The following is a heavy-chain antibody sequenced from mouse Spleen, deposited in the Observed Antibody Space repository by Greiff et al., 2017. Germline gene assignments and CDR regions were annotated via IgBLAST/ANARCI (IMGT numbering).Heavy chain of an antibody. D-gene: IGHD3-2*01. V-gene: IGHV1-74*01. CDR3: ATQPSDSSGYVRTWFAY. CDR2: IHPSDSDT. Sequence: QVQLQQPGAELVKPGASVKVSCKASGYTFTSYWMHWVKQRPGQGLEWIGRIHPSDSDTNYNQKFKGKATLTVDKSSSTAYMQLSSLTSEDSAVYYCATQPSDSSGYVRTWFAYWGQGTLVTVSA. CDR1: GYTFTSYW. J-gene: IGHJ3*01.